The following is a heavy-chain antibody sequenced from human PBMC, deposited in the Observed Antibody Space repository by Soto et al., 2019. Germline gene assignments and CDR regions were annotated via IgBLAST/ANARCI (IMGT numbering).Heavy chain of an antibody. D-gene: IGHD3-16*01. Sequence: QVKLVESGGGVVQPGKSLRLSCAASGFSFEYYAIHWVRQAPGKGLEWVAVISDAGSKKNYAEAVKGRFTISRDDSKNTVYLQMNSLIPYDTAVYYCARAGPYVSGSPPDRWGQGSLVTVSS. CDR2: ISDAGSKK. CDR1: GFSFEYYA. CDR3: ARAGPYVSGSPPDR. J-gene: IGHJ4*02. V-gene: IGHV3-30-3*01.